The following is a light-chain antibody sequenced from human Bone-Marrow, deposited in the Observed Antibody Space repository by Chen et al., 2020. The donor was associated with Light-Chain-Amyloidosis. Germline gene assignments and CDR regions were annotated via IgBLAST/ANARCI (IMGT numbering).Light chain of an antibody. CDR3: QVWDRSSDRPV. CDR1: NIGSTS. J-gene: IGLJ3*02. Sequence: SYVLTQPSSVSVAPGHTATIACGGNNIGSTSVHWYQQTPGQSPLLVGYDDSDRPSGIHERLSGSNSGNTATLTISRVEAGDEADYYCQVWDRSSDRPVFGGGTKLTVL. V-gene: IGLV3-21*02. CDR2: DDS.